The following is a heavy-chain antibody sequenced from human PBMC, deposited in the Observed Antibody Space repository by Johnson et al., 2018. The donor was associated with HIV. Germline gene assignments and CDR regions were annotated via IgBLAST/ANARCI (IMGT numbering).Heavy chain of an antibody. V-gene: IGHV3-30*18. J-gene: IGHJ3*02. CDR2: ISYDGSNK. CDR1: GFTFSSYA. CDR3: AKDREPIVVVVAAIDAFDS. Sequence: QVQLVESGGGVVQPGRSLRLSCAASGFTFSSYAMHWVRQAPGKGLEWVAIISYDGSNKYYADSVKGRFTISRDNSKNTLYLQMNSLRAEDTAVYYCAKDREPIVVVVAAIDAFDSWGQGTMVTVSS. D-gene: IGHD2-15*01.